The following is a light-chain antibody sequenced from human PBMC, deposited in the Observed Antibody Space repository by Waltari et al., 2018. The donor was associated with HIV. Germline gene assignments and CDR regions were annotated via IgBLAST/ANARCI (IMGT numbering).Light chain of an antibody. V-gene: IGLV1-40*01. CDR2: DNT. Sequence: SVLTQPPSPSGPPGQRVTTSSTRRSPLIGARHAVHRYQQLPATPPKLLLYDNTNRPSGVPDRFSGSKSGTSASLAITGLLVEDEADYYCQSYDSSLSGYVFGTGTKVTVL. CDR3: QSYDSSLSGYV. J-gene: IGLJ1*01. CDR1: SPLIGARHA.